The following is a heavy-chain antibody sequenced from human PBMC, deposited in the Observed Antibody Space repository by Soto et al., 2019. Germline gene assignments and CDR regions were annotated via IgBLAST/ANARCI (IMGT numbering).Heavy chain of an antibody. Sequence: PGGSLRLSCAASGFTFRIYAMHWVRQAPGKGLECVAVISYDGSNKFYRDSVKGRFTISRDNSKNTLYLQINSLRYEDTAVYYCARKDSGYADYMDVWGKGTTVTVSS. CDR1: GFTFRIYA. V-gene: IGHV3-30-3*01. D-gene: IGHD5-12*01. CDR2: ISYDGSNK. J-gene: IGHJ6*03. CDR3: ARKDSGYADYMDV.